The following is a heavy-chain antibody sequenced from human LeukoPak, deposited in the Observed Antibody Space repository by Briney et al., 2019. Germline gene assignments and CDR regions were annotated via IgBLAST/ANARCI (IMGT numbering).Heavy chain of an antibody. CDR1: GFTFSSYG. V-gene: IGHV3-33*01. D-gene: IGHD1-26*01. CDR2: IWYDGSNK. J-gene: IGHJ3*02. Sequence: GGSLRLSCAASGFTFSSYGMHWVRQAPGKGLEWVAVIWYDGSNKYCADSVKGRFTISRDNSKNTLYLQMNSLRAEDTAVYYCARESDSGQAFDIWGQGTMVTVSS. CDR3: ARESDSGQAFDI.